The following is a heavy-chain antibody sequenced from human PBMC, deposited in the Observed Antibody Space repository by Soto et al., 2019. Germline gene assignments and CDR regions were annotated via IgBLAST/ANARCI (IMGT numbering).Heavy chain of an antibody. CDR3: ATQEVGGSYVYTFDP. D-gene: IGHD1-26*01. V-gene: IGHV4-59*08. CDR2: IYYSGST. CDR1: GGSLTSYY. J-gene: IGHJ5*02. Sequence: PSETLSLTCTVSGGSLTSYYWAWIRQPPGKGQEWIGYIYYSGSTSYNPSINSRVTISVDTSNNQFSLKLSSVTAADTAVYYCATQEVGGSYVYTFDPWGQGTLVTVSS.